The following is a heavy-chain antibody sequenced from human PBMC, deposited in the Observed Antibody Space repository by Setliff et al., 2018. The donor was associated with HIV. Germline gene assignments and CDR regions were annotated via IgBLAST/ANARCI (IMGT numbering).Heavy chain of an antibody. CDR2: VDSDGSST. V-gene: IGHV3-74*01. Sequence: PGGSLRLSCAASGFTTSSFSMYWVRQAPGKGLVWVSRVDSDGSSTNYADSVKGRFTMSRDNAKNTLYLQMNSLRAEDTALYYCARDPYNFWSGYYSTLLGFDPWGQGTLVTVSS. D-gene: IGHD3-3*01. CDR1: GFTTSSFS. J-gene: IGHJ5*02. CDR3: ARDPYNFWSGYYSTLLGFDP.